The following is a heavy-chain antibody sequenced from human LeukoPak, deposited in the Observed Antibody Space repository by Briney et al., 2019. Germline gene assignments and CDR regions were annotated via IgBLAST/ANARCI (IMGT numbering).Heavy chain of an antibody. CDR2: INPNSGDT. CDR1: GYTFTGYY. V-gene: IGHV1-2*06. D-gene: IGHD3-16*01. Sequence: GASVKVSCKASGYTFTGYYMHWVRQAPGQGLEWMGRINPNSGDTNYAQKFQGRVTMTRDTSTSTAYMELSRLRSDDTAVYYCAIESFCYNYVWRPPTWWFDPWGQGTLVTVPS. CDR3: AIESFCYNYVWRPPTWWFDP. J-gene: IGHJ5*02.